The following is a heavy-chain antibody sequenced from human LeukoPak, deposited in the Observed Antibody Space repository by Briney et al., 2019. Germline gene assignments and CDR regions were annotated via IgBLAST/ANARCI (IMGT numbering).Heavy chain of an antibody. Sequence: ASVKVSCKASGYTFTSNYIHWVRQAPGQGLEWMGMIYPRDGSTSYAQKFQGRVTVTRDTSTSTVHMELSSLRSEDTAVYYCARDQEGFDYWGQGTLVTVSS. J-gene: IGHJ4*02. CDR1: GYTFTSNY. CDR2: IYPRDGST. V-gene: IGHV1-46*01. CDR3: ARDQEGFDY.